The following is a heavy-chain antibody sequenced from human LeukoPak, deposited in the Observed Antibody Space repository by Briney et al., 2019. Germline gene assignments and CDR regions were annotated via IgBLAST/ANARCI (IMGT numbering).Heavy chain of an antibody. CDR2: FYSSDST. CDR1: GGSFSSTSYY. V-gene: IGHV4-39*01. D-gene: IGHD2-2*01. Sequence: PSETLSFTCSVSGGSFSSTSYYWGWIRQPPGKGLEWIGTFYSSDSTYYNPSLRSRVTISGDTFTNQFSLRLSSVTAADTAVYYCARLHGDCISTSCYQAMDYWGQGTLVTVSS. J-gene: IGHJ4*02. CDR3: ARLHGDCISTSCYQAMDY.